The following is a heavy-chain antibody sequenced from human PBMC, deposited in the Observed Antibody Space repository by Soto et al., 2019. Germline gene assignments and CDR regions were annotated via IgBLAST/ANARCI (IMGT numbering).Heavy chain of an antibody. CDR1: GYTFSSYP. CDR3: ARAGYTYDSPYYDMDV. Sequence: ASVKVSCKASGYTFSSYPTHWVRQAPGQGLEWMGWIDPGNGGTKYSEKLLGRSIFTTGASSTTAYMVLSSLRSEDTAADDFARAGYTYDSPYYDMDVWGQGTTVTVSS. J-gene: IGHJ6*02. V-gene: IGHV1-3*01. CDR2: IDPGNGGT. D-gene: IGHD5-18*01.